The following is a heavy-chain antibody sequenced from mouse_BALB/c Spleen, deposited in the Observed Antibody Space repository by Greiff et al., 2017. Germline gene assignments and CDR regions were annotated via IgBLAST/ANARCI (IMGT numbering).Heavy chain of an antibody. Sequence: EVMLVESGGGLVKPGGSLKLSCAASGFAFSSYDMSWVRQTPEKRLEWVAYISSDGGSYTYYPDSVKGRFTISRDNAKNNLYLQLSSLKSEDTAMYYCARGSSAWYFDVWGAGTAVTVSS. CDR2: ISSDGGSYT. CDR1: GFAFSSYD. J-gene: IGHJ1*01. D-gene: IGHD1-1*01. V-gene: IGHV5-12-1*01. CDR3: ARGSSAWYFDV.